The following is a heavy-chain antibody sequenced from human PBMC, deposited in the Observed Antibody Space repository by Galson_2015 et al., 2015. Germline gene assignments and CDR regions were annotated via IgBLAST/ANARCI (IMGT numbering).Heavy chain of an antibody. CDR1: GFTFSSYA. V-gene: IGHV3-23*01. Sequence: SLRLSCAASGFTFSSYAMSWVRQAPGRGLEWVSGISGSGGSTFYADSVKGRFTISRDNSKNTLYLQMNSLRAEDTAVYYCAKDRYASGSAPEYFDYWGQGTLVTVSS. CDR3: AKDRYASGSAPEYFDY. CDR2: ISGSGGST. D-gene: IGHD3-10*01. J-gene: IGHJ4*02.